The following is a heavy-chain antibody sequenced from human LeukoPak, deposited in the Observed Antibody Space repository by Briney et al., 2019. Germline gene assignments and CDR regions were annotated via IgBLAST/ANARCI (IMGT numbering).Heavy chain of an antibody. CDR3: ARDDRIAAAGTFDY. J-gene: IGHJ4*02. V-gene: IGHV3-53*01. D-gene: IGHD6-13*01. CDR1: GFTVSSNF. CDR2: IYSGGTT. Sequence: GGSLRLSCAASGFTVSSNFMSWVRQAPGKGLEWVSVIYSGGTTYYADSVKGRSTISRDNSKNTLYLQMNSLRAEDTAVYYCARDDRIAAAGTFDYWGQGTLVTVSS.